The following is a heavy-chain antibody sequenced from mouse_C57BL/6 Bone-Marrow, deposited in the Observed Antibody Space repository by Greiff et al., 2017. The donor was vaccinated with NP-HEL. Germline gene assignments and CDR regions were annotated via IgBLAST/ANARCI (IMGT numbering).Heavy chain of an antibody. CDR1: GYAFSSSW. CDR2: IYPGDGDT. CDR3: ERLTYYSKWDYAMDY. Sequence: QVQLQQSGPELVKPGASVKISCKASGYAFSSSWMNWVKQRPGKGLEWIGRIYPGDGDTNYNGKFKGKATLTADKSSSTAYMQLSSLTSEDSAVYFCERLTYYSKWDYAMDYWGQGTSVTVSS. J-gene: IGHJ4*01. V-gene: IGHV1-82*01. D-gene: IGHD2-5*01.